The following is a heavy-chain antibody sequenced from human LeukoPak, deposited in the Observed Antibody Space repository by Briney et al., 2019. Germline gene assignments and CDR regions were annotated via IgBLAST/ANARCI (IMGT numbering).Heavy chain of an antibody. CDR2: IYYSGST. D-gene: IGHD3-10*01. V-gene: IGHV4-59*01. Sequence: SETLSLTCIVSGGSISSYYWSWIRQPPGKGLEWIGYIYYSGSTNYNPSLKSRVTISVDTSKNQFSLKLSSLTAADTAVYYCARDHYYGSGRLGDFDPWGQGTLVTVSS. J-gene: IGHJ5*02. CDR3: ARDHYYGSGRLGDFDP. CDR1: GGSISSYY.